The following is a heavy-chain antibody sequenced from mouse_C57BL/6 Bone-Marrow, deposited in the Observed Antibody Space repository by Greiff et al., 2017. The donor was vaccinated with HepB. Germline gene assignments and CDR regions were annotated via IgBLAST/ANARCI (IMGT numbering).Heavy chain of an antibody. D-gene: IGHD2-1*01. CDR3: AREGDGKRGDY. J-gene: IGHJ2*01. CDR1: GYTFTSYW. V-gene: IGHV1-64*01. Sequence: QVQLQQPGAELVKPGASVKVSCKASGYTFTSYWMHWVKQRPGQGLEWIGRIHPNSGSTNYNEKFKSKATLTVDKSSSTAYMQLSSLTSEDSAVYYCAREGDGKRGDYWGQGTTLTVSS. CDR2: IHPNSGST.